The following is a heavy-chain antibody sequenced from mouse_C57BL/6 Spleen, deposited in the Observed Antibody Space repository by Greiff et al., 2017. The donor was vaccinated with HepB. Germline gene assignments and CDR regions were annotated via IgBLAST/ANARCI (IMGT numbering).Heavy chain of an antibody. V-gene: IGHV2-2*01. CDR2: IWSGGST. CDR3: ARMDYDYEAY. CDR1: GFSLTSYG. Sequence: QVQLKESGPGLVQPSQSLSITCTVSGFSLTSYGVHWVRQSPGKGLEWLGVIWSGGSTDYNAAFISRLSISKDNSKSQVFFKMNSLQADDTAIYYCARMDYDYEAYWGQGTLVTVSA. J-gene: IGHJ3*01. D-gene: IGHD2-4*01.